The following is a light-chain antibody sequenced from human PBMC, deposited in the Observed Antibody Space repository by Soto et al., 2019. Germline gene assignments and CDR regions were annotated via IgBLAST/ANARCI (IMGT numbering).Light chain of an antibody. V-gene: IGKV3-15*01. CDR1: QSVSSN. CDR2: GAS. Sequence: IVMTQAAATLSVSPGERATLSCRASQSVSSNLAWYRQKPGQAPRLLIYGASTRATGIPARFSGSGSGTEFTLTISSLQSEDFAVYYCQQYNNWPRTFGQGTKVDIK. CDR3: QQYNNWPRT. J-gene: IGKJ1*01.